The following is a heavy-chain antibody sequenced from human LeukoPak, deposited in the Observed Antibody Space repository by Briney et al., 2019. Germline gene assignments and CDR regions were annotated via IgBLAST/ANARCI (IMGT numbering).Heavy chain of an antibody. Sequence: ASVKVSCKPSGYTFTAYYLHWVRQAPGQGLEWMGWINPISGGTVYAQKFQDRVTVTGDTSITMAYLELKRLTSDDTAVYYCARGLRGFDSYFDAFDLWGQGTKVTVSS. CDR3: ARGLRGFDSYFDAFDL. V-gene: IGHV1-2*02. CDR1: GYTFTAYY. CDR2: INPISGGT. D-gene: IGHD5/OR15-5a*01. J-gene: IGHJ3*01.